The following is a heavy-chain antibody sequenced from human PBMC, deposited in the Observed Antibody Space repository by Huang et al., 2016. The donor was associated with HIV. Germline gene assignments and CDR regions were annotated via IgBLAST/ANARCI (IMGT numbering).Heavy chain of an antibody. CDR2: ISNDGSRQ. Sequence: QVHLEESGGGVVQPGRPLRLSCTASGFMFSTFGIDWVRQAPGKRLEWVACISNDGSRQYYVDFVKCRFTISRDNAKNILYLQMNSLRPEDTAVYYCAKPSGDYEFFDFWGQGTVVTVSS. J-gene: IGHJ4*02. CDR1: GFMFSTFG. D-gene: IGHD4-17*01. CDR3: AKPSGDYEFFDF. V-gene: IGHV3-30*18.